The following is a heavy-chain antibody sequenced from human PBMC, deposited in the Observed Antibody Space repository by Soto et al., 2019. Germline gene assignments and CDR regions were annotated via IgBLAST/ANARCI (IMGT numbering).Heavy chain of an antibody. D-gene: IGHD2-8*01. CDR1: GITFSNAW. J-gene: IGHJ3*02. CDR2: IRSKTDGGTT. V-gene: IGHV3-15*05. CDR3: TTTRPVTNVLDN. Sequence: EVQLVESGGGLVEPGGSLRLSCAASGITFSNAWMNWVRKAPGKGLEYIGRIRSKTDGGTTEYAAPVEGRFTVSRDDSKNTLYLQMSGLKTEYTAVYYCTTTRPVTNVLDNWGQGTLFSVSS.